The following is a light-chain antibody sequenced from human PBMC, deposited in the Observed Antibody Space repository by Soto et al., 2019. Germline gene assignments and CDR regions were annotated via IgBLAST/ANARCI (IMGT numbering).Light chain of an antibody. V-gene: IGKV4-1*01. CDR3: QQYYTTIRT. Sequence: DIVMTQSPDTLAVSLGGTATIHCKSSQSVLYRSKKKNYLAWYQQKPGQPPKLLFYWASTRQSGVPDRLSGSGSGTDFTLTISSLQAEDVAVYYCQQYYTTIRTFGQGTKVEIK. J-gene: IGKJ1*01. CDR1: QSVLYRSKKKNY. CDR2: WAS.